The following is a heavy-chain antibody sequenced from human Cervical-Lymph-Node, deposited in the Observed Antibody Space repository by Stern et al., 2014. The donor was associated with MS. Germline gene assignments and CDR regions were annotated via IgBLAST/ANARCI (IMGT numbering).Heavy chain of an antibody. D-gene: IGHD6-19*01. CDR3: ATQTWYSSGSFDY. Sequence: EVQLVESGGGLIQPGGSLRLSCAASGFTVSSNYMSWVRPAPGKGLEWVSVINSGGSTYYADAVKGRFTISRDNSKNTLYLQMNSLRAEDTAVYYCATQTWYSSGSFDYWGQGTLVTVSS. CDR2: INSGGST. V-gene: IGHV3-53*01. CDR1: GFTVSSNY. J-gene: IGHJ4*02.